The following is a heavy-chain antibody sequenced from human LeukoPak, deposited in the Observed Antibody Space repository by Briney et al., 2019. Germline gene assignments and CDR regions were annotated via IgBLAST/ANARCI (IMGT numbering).Heavy chain of an antibody. J-gene: IGHJ4*01. D-gene: IGHD5-18*01. CDR1: GFTFSSYA. CDR3: ARGEYSYGWYYFDY. Sequence: GGSLRLSCAASGFTFSSYAMHWVRQAPGKGLEWVAVISFDGSNKYYADSVKGRFTISRDNSKNTLYLQMNSLRAEDTAVYYCARGEYSYGWYYFDYW. CDR2: ISFDGSNK. V-gene: IGHV3-30*14.